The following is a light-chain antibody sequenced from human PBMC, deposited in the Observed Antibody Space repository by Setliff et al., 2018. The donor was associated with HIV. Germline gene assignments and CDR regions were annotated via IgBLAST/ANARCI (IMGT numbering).Light chain of an antibody. CDR2: DVS. J-gene: IGLJ1*01. Sequence: QSALTQPASVSGSPGQSVTISCTGTSDDVGNFNYVSWYQQHPGKGPKLIVFDVSRRPSGVSHRFSGSKSGNTASLTISGLENEDEADYYCSSYTNHGVLFVFGTGTKV. CDR3: SSYTNHGVLFV. V-gene: IGLV2-14*03. CDR1: SDDVGNFNY.